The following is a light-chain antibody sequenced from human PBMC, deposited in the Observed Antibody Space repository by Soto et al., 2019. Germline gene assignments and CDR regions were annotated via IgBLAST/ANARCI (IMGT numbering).Light chain of an antibody. CDR2: WAS. CDR3: QQYHTTPWT. CDR1: QSVLFSSNNKNY. Sequence: DIVMTQSPDSLSVSLGERATINCKSSQSVLFSSNNKNYLAWYQQKAGQPPRLLIYWASARESGVPDRFSGSGSGTEFTLTISSLQAEDVAVYYCQQYHTTPWTF. V-gene: IGKV4-1*01. J-gene: IGKJ1*01.